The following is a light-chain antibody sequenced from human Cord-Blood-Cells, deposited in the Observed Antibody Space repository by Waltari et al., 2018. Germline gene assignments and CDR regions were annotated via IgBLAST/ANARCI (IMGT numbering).Light chain of an antibody. CDR2: GAP. V-gene: IGKV3-20*01. CDR1: QSVSSSY. CDR3: QQYGSSPIT. Sequence: EIVLTQSPGTLSLSPGERATLSCRASQSVSSSYLAWYQQKPGQAPRPLIYGAPSRATGIPDRFSGSGSGTDFTLTIGRLEPEDFAVYYCQQYGSSPITFGQGTRLEIK. J-gene: IGKJ5*01.